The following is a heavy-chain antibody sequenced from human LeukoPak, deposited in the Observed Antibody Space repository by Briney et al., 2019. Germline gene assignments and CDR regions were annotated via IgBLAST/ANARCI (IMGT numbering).Heavy chain of an antibody. J-gene: IGHJ4*02. CDR3: VKDYQVGNSPAFGDY. V-gene: IGHV3-23*01. D-gene: IGHD1-26*01. CDR2: LIENGATT. Sequence: GGSLRLSCAASGFTFSSHAMSWVRRAPGKGLEWVSGLIENGATTYYADSVKGRFTISRDDSRNTMYLQMNSLRVEDTAVYYCVKDYQVGNSPAFGDYWGQGTLVTISS. CDR1: GFTFSSHA.